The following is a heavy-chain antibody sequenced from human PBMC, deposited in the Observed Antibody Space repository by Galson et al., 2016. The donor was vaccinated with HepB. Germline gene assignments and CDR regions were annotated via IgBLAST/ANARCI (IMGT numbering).Heavy chain of an antibody. D-gene: IGHD3-10*01. CDR3: AKDGYTSGSEYGMDV. CDR2: VSYDGYSK. V-gene: IGHV3-30*18. CDR1: GFFFSNYG. J-gene: IGHJ6*02. Sequence: SLRLSCAASGFFFSNYGMHWVRQAPGKGLAWVAVVSYDGYSKYYADSVKGRFTISRDNSKTTMYLQMNSLRVEDTAVYYCAKDGYTSGSEYGMDVWGQGTTVTVSS.